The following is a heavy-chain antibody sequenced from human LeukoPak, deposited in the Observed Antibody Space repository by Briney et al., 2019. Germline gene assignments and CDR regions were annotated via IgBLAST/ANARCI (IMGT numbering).Heavy chain of an antibody. J-gene: IGHJ4*02. Sequence: ASVKVSCKASGYTFTSYGISWVRQAPGQGLEWMGWISAYNGNTNYAQKLQGRVTMTTDTSTSTAYMELRSLRSDDTAVYYCARDPSTVVVAATLYDYWGQGTLVTVSS. V-gene: IGHV1-18*01. D-gene: IGHD2-15*01. CDR1: GYTFTSYG. CDR2: ISAYNGNT. CDR3: ARDPSTVVVAATLYDY.